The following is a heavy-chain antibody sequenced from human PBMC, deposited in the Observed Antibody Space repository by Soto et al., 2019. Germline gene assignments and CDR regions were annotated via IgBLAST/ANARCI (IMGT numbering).Heavy chain of an antibody. V-gene: IGHV3-23*01. J-gene: IGHJ4*02. CDR3: ARGPCTRTNCYPLYFDS. CDR2: ISDSGGRT. D-gene: IGHD2-2*01. CDR1: GFTFSSYA. Sequence: ETQLLESGGGMVQPGGSLRLSCAASGFTFSSYAMSWVRQAPGKGLEWVAVISDSGGRTHYADSVKGRFTVSRDNSKNTLYLQMTSLRVEDRAVYHCARGPCTRTNCYPLYFDSWGQGALVSVSS.